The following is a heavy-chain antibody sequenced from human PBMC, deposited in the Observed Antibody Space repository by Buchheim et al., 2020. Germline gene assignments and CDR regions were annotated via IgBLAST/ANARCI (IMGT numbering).Heavy chain of an antibody. CDR3: ARESEGLGYYLDY. CDR2: INTDGNSA. Sequence: EVQLVESGGGLVQPGGSLRLSCAASGFTFSTYYMHWVRQAPGKGLVWVSRINTDGNSATDADSVKGRFTISRDNAKNTLYLQMNSLRAEDTAVYYCARESEGLGYYLDYWGQGTL. CDR1: GFTFSTYY. D-gene: IGHD3-16*01. J-gene: IGHJ4*02. V-gene: IGHV3-74*03.